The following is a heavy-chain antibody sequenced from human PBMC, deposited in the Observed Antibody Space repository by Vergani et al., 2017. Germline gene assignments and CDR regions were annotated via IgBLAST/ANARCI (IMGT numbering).Heavy chain of an antibody. CDR3: TTDPRYCGDGSCYWLRDHHYYGMDV. CDR2: IKSTVDRGTT. V-gene: IGHV3-15*07. J-gene: IGHJ6*02. CDR1: GFSFRNAW. Sequence: EVQLVESGGGIVKPGGSLRLSCVASGFSFRNAWMNWVRRTPGKGLEWVGRIKSTVDRGTTDYAAAVKGRFTISRDDSKNTLFLQMKGLKTEDIGVYYCTTDPRYCGDGSCYWLRDHHYYGMDVWGQGTTVTVSS. D-gene: IGHD2-21*01.